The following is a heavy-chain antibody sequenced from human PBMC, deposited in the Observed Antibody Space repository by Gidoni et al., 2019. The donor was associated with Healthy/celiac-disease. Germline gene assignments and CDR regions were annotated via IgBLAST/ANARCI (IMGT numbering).Heavy chain of an antibody. J-gene: IGHJ6*02. D-gene: IGHD3-3*01. CDR3: ARSSYYDFWSGYKNYYGMDV. V-gene: IGHV3-33*01. CDR1: GFTFSSHG. Sequence: QVQLVESGGGVVQPGRSLRLSCAASGFTFSSHGWQWVRQAPGKGLEGVAVIWYDGSNKYYADSVKGRFTISRDNSKNTLYLQMNSLRAEDTAVYYCARSSYYDFWSGYKNYYGMDVWGQGTTVTVSS. CDR2: IWYDGSNK.